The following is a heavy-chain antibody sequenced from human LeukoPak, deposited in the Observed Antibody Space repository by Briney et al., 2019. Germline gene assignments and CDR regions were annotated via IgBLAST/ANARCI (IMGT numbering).Heavy chain of an antibody. CDR3: ARDRRRRDGYNYFDY. D-gene: IGHD5-24*01. V-gene: IGHV1-69*13. CDR1: GGTFSSYA. J-gene: IGHJ4*02. CDR2: IIPIFGTA. Sequence: SVKVSCKASGGTFSSYAISWVRQAPGQGLEWMGGIIPIFGTANYAQKFQGRVTITADESTSTAYMELSSLRSEDTAVYYCARDRRRRDGYNYFDYWGQGTLVTVSS.